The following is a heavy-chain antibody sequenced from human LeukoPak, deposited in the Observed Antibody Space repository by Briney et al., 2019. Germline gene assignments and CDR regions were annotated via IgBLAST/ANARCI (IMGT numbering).Heavy chain of an antibody. Sequence: PGGSLRLSCTASGFAFSPYSMNWVRQAPGKGLAWLSYITGNSATINYVDSVKGRFTVSRDNAKNSLFLQMNSLRVEDTAVYYCATSNGGLDYWGQGTLVTVSS. D-gene: IGHD2-8*01. CDR1: GFAFSPYS. V-gene: IGHV3-48*01. CDR3: ATSNGGLDY. CDR2: ITGNSATI. J-gene: IGHJ4*02.